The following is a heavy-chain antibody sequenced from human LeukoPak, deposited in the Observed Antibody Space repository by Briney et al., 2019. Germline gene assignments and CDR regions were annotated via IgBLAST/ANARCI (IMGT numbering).Heavy chain of an antibody. CDR3: AIYYYDSSGYYAEYFQH. CDR1: GFTFSSYG. CDR2: ISYDGSNK. V-gene: IGHV3-30*03. J-gene: IGHJ1*01. D-gene: IGHD3-22*01. Sequence: GGSLRLSCAASGFTFSSYGMHWVRQAPGKGLEWVAVISYDGSNKYYADSVKGRFTISRDNSKNTLYLQMNSLRAEDTAVYYCAIYYYDSSGYYAEYFQHWGQSTLVTVSS.